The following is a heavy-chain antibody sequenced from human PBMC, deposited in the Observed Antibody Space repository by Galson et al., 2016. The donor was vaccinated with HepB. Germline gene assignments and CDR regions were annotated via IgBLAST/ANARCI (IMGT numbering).Heavy chain of an antibody. D-gene: IGHD2-2*01. CDR1: GIPFSISG. CDR3: ARGRPYCSSTSCYPTYYYYYGMDV. V-gene: IGHV3-33*01. J-gene: IGHJ6*02. Sequence: SLRLSCAASGIPFSISGMHWVRQAPGKGLEWVAMIWYDGSNKYYADSVKGRFTISRDNSKNTLYLQMNSLRAEDTAVYYCARGRPYCSSTSCYPTYYYYYGMDVWGQGT. CDR2: IWYDGSNK.